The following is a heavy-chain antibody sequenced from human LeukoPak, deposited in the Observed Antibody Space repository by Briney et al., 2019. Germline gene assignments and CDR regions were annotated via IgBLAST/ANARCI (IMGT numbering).Heavy chain of an antibody. CDR2: ISYSGST. Sequence: PSETLSLTCTVSGGSISSYYWSWIRQPPGKGLEWIACISYSGSTKYNPSLKSRVTTSVDTSKNQFSLKLSSVTAADTAVYYCARLYSSGWHYFDYWGQGTLVTVSS. CDR1: GGSISSYY. CDR3: ARLYSSGWHYFDY. V-gene: IGHV4-59*01. D-gene: IGHD6-19*01. J-gene: IGHJ4*02.